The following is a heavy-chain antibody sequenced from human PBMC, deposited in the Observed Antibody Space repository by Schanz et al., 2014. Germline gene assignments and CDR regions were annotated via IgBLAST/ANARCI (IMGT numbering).Heavy chain of an antibody. V-gene: IGHV1-18*01. Sequence: QVQVVQSGAEVKKPGASVKVSCKASGYTFTDYGVIWVRQAPGQGLEWMGWISTSNGNTNYIQKFQGRVTITADKSTTTAYMELNSLNSDDTAVYYCATLDYADSVSWGQGTLVTVSS. D-gene: IGHD4-17*01. CDR1: GYTFTDYG. CDR2: ISTSNGNT. CDR3: ATLDYADSVS. J-gene: IGHJ5*02.